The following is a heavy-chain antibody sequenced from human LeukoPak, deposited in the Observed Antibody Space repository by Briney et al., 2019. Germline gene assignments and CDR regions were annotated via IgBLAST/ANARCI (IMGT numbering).Heavy chain of an antibody. V-gene: IGHV4-39*01. CDR3: ARHRVGYDFWSGYFDS. J-gene: IGHJ4*02. CDR2: VYYSGST. CDR1: XDSIXSXXYY. D-gene: IGHD3-3*01. Sequence: TVXXDSIXSXXYYWGXXRQPXXKGXXXIXXVYYSGSTYYNPSLKSRVTISVDTSKNQFSLKLSSVTAADTAVYYCARHRVGYDFWSGYFDSWGQGALVTVSS.